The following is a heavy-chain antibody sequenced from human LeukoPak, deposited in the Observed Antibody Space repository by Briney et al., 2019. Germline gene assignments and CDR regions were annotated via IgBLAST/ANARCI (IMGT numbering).Heavy chain of an antibody. CDR3: ARHITMVRGVIIGDDAFDI. CDR2: IYYSGST. V-gene: IGHV4-30-4*08. D-gene: IGHD3-10*01. CDR1: GGSISSGDYY. Sequence: SQTLSLTCTVSGGSISSGDYYWSWIRQPPGKGLEWIGYIYYSGSTYYNPSLKSRVTISVDTSKNQFSLKLSSVTAADTAVYYCARHITMVRGVIIGDDAFDIWGQGTKVTVSS. J-gene: IGHJ3*02.